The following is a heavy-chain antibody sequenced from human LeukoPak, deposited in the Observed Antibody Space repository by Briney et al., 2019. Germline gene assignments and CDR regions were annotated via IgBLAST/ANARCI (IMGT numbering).Heavy chain of an antibody. D-gene: IGHD3-10*01. V-gene: IGHV3-30*02. Sequence: GGSLRLSCAASGFTFSSYGMHWVRQAPGKGLEWVAFVRYDGSNKYYADSVKGRFTISRDNSKNTLYLQMNSPRAEDTAVYYCAKDLFYYGSGSPSGYWGQGTLVTVSS. CDR2: VRYDGSNK. CDR1: GFTFSSYG. J-gene: IGHJ4*02. CDR3: AKDLFYYGSGSPSGY.